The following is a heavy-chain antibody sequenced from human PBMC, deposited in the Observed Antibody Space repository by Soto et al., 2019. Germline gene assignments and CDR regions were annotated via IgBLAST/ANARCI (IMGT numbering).Heavy chain of an antibody. CDR2: ISGSEDRT. CDR3: GRTYTGG. J-gene: IGHJ4*02. CDR1: GFNLRDHA. Sequence: LQSGGGVVQPGESLRLSCAASGFNLRDHALSWVRQAAGGGLEWVSGISGSEDRTNYADFVRGRFIISKDRAKNTLYLDMSGLRVDDTAVYFCGRTYTGGWGQGTLVTVSS. D-gene: IGHD3-10*01. V-gene: IGHV3-23*01.